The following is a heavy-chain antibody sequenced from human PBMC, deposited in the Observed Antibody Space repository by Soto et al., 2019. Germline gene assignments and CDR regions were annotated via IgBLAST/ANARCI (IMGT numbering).Heavy chain of an antibody. D-gene: IGHD3-3*01. J-gene: IGHJ6*02. CDR3: ARGRVTIFGVVPTPYYYGMDV. V-gene: IGHV1-69*13. CDR1: GGTFSSYA. Sequence: ASVKVSCKASGGTFSSYAISWVRQAPGQGLEWMGGIIPIFGTANYAQKFQGRVTITADESTSTAYMELSSLRSEDTAVYYCARGRVTIFGVVPTPYYYGMDVWGPGTTVTGFS. CDR2: IIPIFGTA.